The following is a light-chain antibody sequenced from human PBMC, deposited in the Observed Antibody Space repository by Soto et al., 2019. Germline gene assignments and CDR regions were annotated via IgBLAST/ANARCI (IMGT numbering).Light chain of an antibody. CDR3: QQYNNWTRT. Sequence: EIVMTQSPATLSVSPGERATLSCRASQSVRSNLAWYQQKPGQAPRLLIYGASTRATGIPARFSGSGSGTEFTLTISSLQSEDFAVYYCQQYNNWTRTFGQGTKVDI. CDR2: GAS. V-gene: IGKV3-15*01. CDR1: QSVRSN. J-gene: IGKJ1*01.